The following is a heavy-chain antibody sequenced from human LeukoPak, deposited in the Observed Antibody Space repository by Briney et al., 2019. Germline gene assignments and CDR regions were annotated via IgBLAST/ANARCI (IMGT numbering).Heavy chain of an antibody. D-gene: IGHD6-19*01. Sequence: GRSLRLSCAASGFTFSSYSMNWVRQAPGKGLEWVSYISSNRSTIYYADSVEGRFTISRDNAKNSLYLQMNSLRAEDTAVYYCARDLNEVAVAGSMPLDYWGQGTLVTVSS. J-gene: IGHJ4*02. CDR2: ISSNRSTI. V-gene: IGHV3-48*01. CDR3: ARDLNEVAVAGSMPLDY. CDR1: GFTFSSYS.